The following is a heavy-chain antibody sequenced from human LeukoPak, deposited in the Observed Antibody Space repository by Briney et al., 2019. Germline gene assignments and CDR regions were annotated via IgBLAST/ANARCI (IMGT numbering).Heavy chain of an antibody. CDR3: AKRLSYNFDY. CDR2: ISSGGNT. D-gene: IGHD2-2*01. Sequence: PGGSLRLSCAASGFTLSSYAMSWVRQAPGKGLEWVSAISSGGNTYYADSVKGRFTISRDNSKNTLYLQMNSLRAEDTAVYYCAKRLSYNFDYWGQGTLVTVSS. CDR1: GFTLSSYA. V-gene: IGHV3-23*01. J-gene: IGHJ4*02.